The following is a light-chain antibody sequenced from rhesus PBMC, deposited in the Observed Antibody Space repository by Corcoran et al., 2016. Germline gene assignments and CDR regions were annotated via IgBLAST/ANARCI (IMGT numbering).Light chain of an antibody. CDR3: PQDYNTPFT. J-gene: IGKJ3*01. CDR1: QGINKE. CDR2: DAS. V-gene: IGKV1-94*01. Sequence: DIQMTQSPSSLSASVGDRVTVTCRASQGINKELSWYQQKPGKALPLLIYDASSLQTGVSSRFSGNGSGTDFTLTISSLQPEDVATYYCPQDYNTPFTFGPGTKLNIK.